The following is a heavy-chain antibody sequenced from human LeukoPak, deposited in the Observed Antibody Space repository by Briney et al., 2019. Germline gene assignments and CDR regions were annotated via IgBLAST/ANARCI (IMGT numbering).Heavy chain of an antibody. V-gene: IGHV3-23*01. D-gene: IGHD4-17*01. Sequence: GGSLRLSCAASGFTFSIYAMSWVRQAPGKGREWVSAVSGSGGSTYYADSVKGRFTISRDNSKNTLYLQMNSLRAEDTAVYYCAKDEDLRHGDYFYFDYWGQGTLVTVSS. CDR1: GFTFSIYA. CDR2: VSGSGGST. CDR3: AKDEDLRHGDYFYFDY. J-gene: IGHJ4*02.